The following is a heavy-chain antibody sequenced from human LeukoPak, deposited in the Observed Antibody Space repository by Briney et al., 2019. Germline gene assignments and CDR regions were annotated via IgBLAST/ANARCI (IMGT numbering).Heavy chain of an antibody. V-gene: IGHV3-30*18. CDR3: AKVDLSAFDI. CDR2: ISHDGSYK. CDR1: GFPISIYG. J-gene: IGHJ3*02. Sequence: GGSLRLSCVASGFPISIYGMHWVRQAPGKGLEWVAIISHDGSYKYYADSVKGRFTISRDNSKNTLYLQMDSLRAEDTAVYYCAKVDLSAFDIWGQGTMVTVSS.